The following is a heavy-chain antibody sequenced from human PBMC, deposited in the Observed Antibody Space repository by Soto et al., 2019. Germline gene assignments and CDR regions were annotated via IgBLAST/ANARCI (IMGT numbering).Heavy chain of an antibody. CDR3: ARLYYDYV. CDR1: GYDFITYS. V-gene: IGHV3-48*02. D-gene: IGHD3-3*01. J-gene: IGHJ6*02. Sequence: GGSLRLSCKASGYDFITYSMNWVRQAPGQGLEWIAYVSLDSDTIQYADSVKGRFTISRDDAENSLYLQMDSLRDEDTATYYCARLYYDYVWGQGTTVTV. CDR2: VSLDSDTI.